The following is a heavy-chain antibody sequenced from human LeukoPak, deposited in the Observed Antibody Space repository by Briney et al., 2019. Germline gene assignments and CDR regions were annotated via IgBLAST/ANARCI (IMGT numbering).Heavy chain of an antibody. V-gene: IGHV3-21*01. CDR1: GFTFSSYS. CDR3: ASDSGIAAAGNS. J-gene: IGHJ5*02. CDR2: ISSSSSYI. Sequence: PGGSLRLSCAASGFTFSSYSMNWVRQAPGKGLEWVSSISSSSSYIYYADAAKGRFTISRDNAKNSLYLQMNSLRAEDTAVYYCASDSGIAAAGNSWGQGTLVTVSS. D-gene: IGHD6-13*01.